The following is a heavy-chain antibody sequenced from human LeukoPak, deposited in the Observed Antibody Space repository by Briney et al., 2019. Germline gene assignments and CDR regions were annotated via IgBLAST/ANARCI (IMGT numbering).Heavy chain of an antibody. CDR3: AKDRIVCGGDCYSTCFDY. D-gene: IGHD2-21*02. J-gene: IGHJ4*02. CDR2: ISYDGSNK. CDR1: GFTFSSYG. V-gene: IGHV3-30*18. Sequence: PGGSLRLSCAASGFTFSSYGMHWVRQAPGKGLEWVAVISYDGSNKYYADSVKGRFTISRDNSKNTLYLQMNSLRAEDTAVYYCAKDRIVCGGDCYSTCFDYWGQGTLVTVSS.